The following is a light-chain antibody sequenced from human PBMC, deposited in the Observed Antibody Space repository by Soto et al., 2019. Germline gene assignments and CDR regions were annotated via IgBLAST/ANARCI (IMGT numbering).Light chain of an antibody. J-gene: IGKJ1*01. CDR1: QSISSW. CDR3: QRYNSYPYT. V-gene: IGKV1-5*03. Sequence: DIQMTQSPSTLSASVGDRVTITCRASQSISSWLAWYQQKPGKAPKLLIYKASSLESGVPSRFSGSGSGTEFTLTISSLQPDDFATYYCQRYNSYPYTFGQGTKVEIK. CDR2: KAS.